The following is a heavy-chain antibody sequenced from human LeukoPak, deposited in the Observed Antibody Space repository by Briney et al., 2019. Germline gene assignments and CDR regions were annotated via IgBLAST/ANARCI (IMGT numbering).Heavy chain of an antibody. J-gene: IGHJ4*02. CDR1: GYTFTGYY. Sequence: ASVKVSCKASGYTFTGYYMHWVRQAPGQGLEWMGWINPNSGGTNYAQKFQGRVTMTRDTSTSTVYLELGSLRSEDTALYFCARAALGRRLPFDYWGQGTLITVSS. CDR2: INPNSGGT. D-gene: IGHD3-16*01. V-gene: IGHV1-2*02. CDR3: ARAALGRRLPFDY.